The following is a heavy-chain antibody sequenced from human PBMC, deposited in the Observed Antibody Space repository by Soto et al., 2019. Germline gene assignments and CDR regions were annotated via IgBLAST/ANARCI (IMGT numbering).Heavy chain of an antibody. D-gene: IGHD2-21*01. CDR3: ARAASILWGMDV. CDR1: GFTVSSNY. V-gene: IGHV3-53*01. CDR2: IYSGGST. J-gene: IGHJ6*02. Sequence: GGSLRLSCAASGFTVSSNYMSWVRQAPGKGLEWVSVIYSGGSTYYADSVKGRFTISRDNSKNTLYLKMNSLRAEDTAVYYCARAASILWGMDVWGQGTTVTVSS.